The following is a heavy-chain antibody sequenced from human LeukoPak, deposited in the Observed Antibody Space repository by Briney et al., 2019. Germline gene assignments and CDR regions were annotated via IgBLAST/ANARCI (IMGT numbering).Heavy chain of an antibody. V-gene: IGHV3-48*02. CDR3: ARGSGSYYDY. Sequence: GGSLRLSCAASGFTFSSYNMNWVRQAPGKELEWVSYISTSSSTTYYADSVKGRFTLSRDNAKNSLYLQMNSLRDEDTAVYYCARGSGSYYDYWGQGTLVTVSS. D-gene: IGHD3-10*01. J-gene: IGHJ4*02. CDR1: GFTFSSYN. CDR2: ISTSSSTT.